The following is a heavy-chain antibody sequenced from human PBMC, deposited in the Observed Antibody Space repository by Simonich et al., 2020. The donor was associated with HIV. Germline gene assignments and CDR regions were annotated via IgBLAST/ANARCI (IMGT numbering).Heavy chain of an antibody. J-gene: IGHJ3*02. CDR3: ASKPLRPAAILFAGAFDI. D-gene: IGHD2-2*01. CDR1: GGTFSNYA. CDR2: ITPILTIV. V-gene: IGHV1-69*10. Sequence: QVQLVQSGAEVKKPGSSVKVSCKASGGTFSNYAFSWVRQAPGQGLEWMGGITPILTIVNYTRRCQGSITITADKSTSTTYKALSSLRSEDTAIYYWASKPLRPAAILFAGAFDIWGQGTMVTVSS.